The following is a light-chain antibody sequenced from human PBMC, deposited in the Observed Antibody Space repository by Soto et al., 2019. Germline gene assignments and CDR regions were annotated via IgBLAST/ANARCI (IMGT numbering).Light chain of an antibody. J-gene: IGKJ1*01. CDR2: RVS. CDR1: HSLIHSDGNTY. V-gene: IGKV2-24*01. Sequence: DIVMTQTPLSSPVTLGQPASISCTSSHSLIHSDGNTYLSWLQQRPGQPPRRLISRVSNRHSGVPDRFSGSGAGTDFTLKISRVEAEDVWVYYCMQATQFPRTFGQGTKVEI. CDR3: MQATQFPRT.